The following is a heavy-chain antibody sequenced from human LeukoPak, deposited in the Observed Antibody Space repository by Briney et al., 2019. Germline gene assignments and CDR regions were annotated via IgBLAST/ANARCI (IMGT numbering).Heavy chain of an antibody. CDR1: GFTFSSYS. V-gene: IGHV3-48*01. Sequence: QPGGSLRLSCAASGFTFSSYSMNWVRQAPGKGLEWVSYISSSSSTIYYADSVKGRFTISRDNAENSLYLQMNSLRAEDTAVYYCASVVVPAAIPYTFDYWGQGTLVTVSS. D-gene: IGHD2-2*02. J-gene: IGHJ4*02. CDR2: ISSSSSTI. CDR3: ASVVVPAAIPYTFDY.